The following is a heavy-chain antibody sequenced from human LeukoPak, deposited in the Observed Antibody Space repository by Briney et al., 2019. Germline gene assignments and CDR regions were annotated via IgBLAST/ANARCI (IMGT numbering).Heavy chain of an antibody. CDR2: IYPGDSYT. V-gene: IGHV5-51*01. Sequence: GESLKISCKGSGYSFTNYWIGGVRQMAGKGLEGMGIIYPGDSYTRYSPSLQAQGTISADKSISPAYLQWSSLKASAPPMYSCASLPTDSRGWSPGMDVWGPGTPVTVSS. J-gene: IGHJ6*02. D-gene: IGHD6-19*01. CDR1: GYSFTNYW. CDR3: ASLPTDSRGWSPGMDV.